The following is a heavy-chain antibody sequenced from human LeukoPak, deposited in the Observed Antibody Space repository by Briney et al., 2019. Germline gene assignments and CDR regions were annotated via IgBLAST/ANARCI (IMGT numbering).Heavy chain of an antibody. CDR1: GYTFSTYG. V-gene: IGHV1-18*01. CDR2: ISGYNGNR. J-gene: IGHJ4*02. Sequence: GASVTVSCKASGYTFSTYGIAWVRQAPGQGLEWMGWISGYNGNRNYAQKFQGRVTMTTDTTTTTAYMELRSLRSDDTAVYYCARDGYFDFWGQGTLVTVCS. CDR3: ARDGYFDF.